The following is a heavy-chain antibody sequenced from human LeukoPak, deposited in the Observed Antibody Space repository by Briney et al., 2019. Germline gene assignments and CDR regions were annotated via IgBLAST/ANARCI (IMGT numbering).Heavy chain of an antibody. V-gene: IGHV3-21*01. CDR1: GFTFSSYN. Sequence: GGSLRLSCAASGFTFSSYNMNWVRQAPGKGLEWVSSISSSSSYIYYADSVKGRFTISRDNAKNSLYLQMNSLRAEDTAVYYCARDIGSYYADYWGQGTLVTVSS. D-gene: IGHD1-26*01. CDR3: ARDIGSYYADY. J-gene: IGHJ4*02. CDR2: ISSSSSYI.